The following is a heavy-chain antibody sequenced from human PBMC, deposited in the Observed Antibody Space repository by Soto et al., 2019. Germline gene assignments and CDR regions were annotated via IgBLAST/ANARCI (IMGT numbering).Heavy chain of an antibody. CDR3: ARYSSSWYEDYYYYMDF. Sequence: SETLSLTCTVSGGSISSYYWSWIRQPPGKGLEWIGYIYYSGSTNYNPSLKSRVTISVDTSKNQFSLKLSSVTAADTAVYYCARYSSSWYEDYYYYMDFWGKGTTVTVSS. CDR2: IYYSGST. CDR1: GGSISSYY. D-gene: IGHD6-13*01. V-gene: IGHV4-59*08. J-gene: IGHJ6*03.